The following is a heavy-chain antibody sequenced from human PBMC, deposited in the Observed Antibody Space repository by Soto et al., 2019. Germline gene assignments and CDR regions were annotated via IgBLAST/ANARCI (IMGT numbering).Heavy chain of an antibody. V-gene: IGHV4-39*01. Sequence: SETLSLTCTVSGGSISSSSYYWGWIRQPPGKGLEWIGSIYYSGSTYYNPSLKSRVTISIDTSKNQFSLKLSSVTAADTAVYYCAXXXAAXXXYDSSXXXXXDYXGXGTLVTVSS. CDR2: IYYSGST. D-gene: IGHD3-22*01. CDR3: AXXXAAXXXYDSSXXXXXDY. J-gene: IGHJ4*01. CDR1: GGSISSSSYY.